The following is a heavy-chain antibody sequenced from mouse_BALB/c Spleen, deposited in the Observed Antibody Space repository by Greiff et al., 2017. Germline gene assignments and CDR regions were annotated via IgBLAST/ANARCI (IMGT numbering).Heavy chain of an antibody. CDR2: ISSGGSYT. V-gene: IGHV5-9-4*01. CDR3: ARDGYYSYAMDY. D-gene: IGHD2-14*01. J-gene: IGHJ4*01. CDR1: GFTFSSYA. Sequence: EVKLVESGGGLVKPGGSLKLSCAASGFTFSSYAMSWVRQSPEKRLEWVAEISSGGSYTYYPDTVTGRFTISRDNAKNTLYLEMSSLRSEDTAMYYCARDGYYSYAMDYWGQGTSVTVSS.